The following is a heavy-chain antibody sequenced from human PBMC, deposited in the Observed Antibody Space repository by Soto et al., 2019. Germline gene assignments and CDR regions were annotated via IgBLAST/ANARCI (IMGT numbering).Heavy chain of an antibody. CDR3: ARTVLDGYSSGWVGLPPEG. J-gene: IGHJ1*01. V-gene: IGHV1-69*01. D-gene: IGHD6-19*01. CDR2: IIPIFGTA. Sequence: QVQLVQSGAEVKKPGSSVKVSCKASGGTFSSYAISWVRQAPGQGLEWMGGIIPIFGTANYAQKFQGRVTITADESTSTAYMELSSLRSDDTAVYYCARTVLDGYSSGWVGLPPEGWGQGTLVTVSS. CDR1: GGTFSSYA.